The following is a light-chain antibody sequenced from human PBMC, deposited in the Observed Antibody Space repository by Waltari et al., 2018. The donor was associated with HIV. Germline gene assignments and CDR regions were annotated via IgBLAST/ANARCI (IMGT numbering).Light chain of an antibody. CDR2: AES. CDR3: WAWDSSTVV. CDR1: KLGDKY. J-gene: IGLJ2*01. V-gene: IGLV3-1*01. Sequence: SYELTQPPSVSVSPGQTASITCSGDKLGDKYACWYQQKPGQSPVLLIYAESRRPSGIPDRFPGSKSGNTATLTIRGTQAMDEADYYCWAWDSSTVVFGGGTKLTVL.